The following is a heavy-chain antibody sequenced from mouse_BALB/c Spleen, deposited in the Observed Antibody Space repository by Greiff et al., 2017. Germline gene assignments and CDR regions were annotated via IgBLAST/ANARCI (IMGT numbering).Heavy chain of an antibody. Sequence: EVHLVESGGGLVQPGGSLRLSCATSGFTFTDYYMSWVRQPPGKALEWLGFIRNKANGYTTEYSASVKGRFTISRDNSQSILYLQMNTLRAEDSATYYCARAVYYAMDYWGQGTSVTVSS. CDR2: IRNKANGYTT. V-gene: IGHV7-3*02. CDR3: ARAVYYAMDY. CDR1: GFTFTDYY. J-gene: IGHJ4*01.